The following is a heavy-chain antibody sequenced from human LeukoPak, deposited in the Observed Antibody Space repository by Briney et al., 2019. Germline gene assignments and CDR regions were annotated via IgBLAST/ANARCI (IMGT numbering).Heavy chain of an antibody. CDR1: VGSFIVYY. Sequence: SETLSLTCADSVGSFIVYYWCWVRAPPGGGLGWIGQINHSGSTYYNPSLKSRVAISVATTKNQFSLKLSSVTAAATAVYYCARLVRNGSARFDYWGQGTLVTVSS. V-gene: IGHV4-34*01. CDR3: ARLVRNGSARFDY. D-gene: IGHD3-10*01. J-gene: IGHJ4*02. CDR2: INHSGST.